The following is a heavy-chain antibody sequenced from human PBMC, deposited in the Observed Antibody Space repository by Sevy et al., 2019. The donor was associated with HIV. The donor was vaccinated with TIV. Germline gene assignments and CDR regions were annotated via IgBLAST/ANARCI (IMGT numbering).Heavy chain of an antibody. CDR3: ARDHPSTAAFDY. CDR2: IKQDGSEN. V-gene: IGHV3-7*03. CDR1: GFTFSNFW. Sequence: GGSLRLSCAASGFTFSNFWMSWVRQAPGKGLEFVANIKQDGSENFYADSVKGRFTISRDNAKNLLFLQMNNLRVEETAVYYCARDHPSTAAFDYWGQGTLVTVSS. D-gene: IGHD2-21*02. J-gene: IGHJ4*02.